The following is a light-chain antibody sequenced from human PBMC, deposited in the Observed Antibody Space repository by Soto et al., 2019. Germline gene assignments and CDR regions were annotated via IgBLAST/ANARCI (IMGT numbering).Light chain of an antibody. CDR2: LGS. V-gene: IGKV2-28*01. J-gene: IGKJ4*01. CDR1: QSLLHSNGYNY. Sequence: SQSLLHSNGYNYLDWYLQKPGQSPQLLIYLGSNRASGVPDRFSGSGSGTDFTLKISRVEAEDVGVYYCMQALQTPLTFGGGTKVEIK. CDR3: MQALQTPLT.